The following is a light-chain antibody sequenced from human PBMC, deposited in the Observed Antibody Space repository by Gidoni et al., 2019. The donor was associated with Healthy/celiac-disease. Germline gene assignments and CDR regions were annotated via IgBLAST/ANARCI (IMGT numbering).Light chain of an antibody. V-gene: IGLV1-40*01. J-gene: IGLJ2*01. Sequence: QSVLTQPPSVSGAPGQRVTISCTGNSSNIGAGYDVHWYQQLPGTALKVLIYGNSNRPSGVPDRFSGSKSGTSASLAITGLQAEDEADYYCQSYDSSLSGSLFGGGTKLTVL. CDR3: QSYDSSLSGSL. CDR2: GNS. CDR1: SSNIGAGYD.